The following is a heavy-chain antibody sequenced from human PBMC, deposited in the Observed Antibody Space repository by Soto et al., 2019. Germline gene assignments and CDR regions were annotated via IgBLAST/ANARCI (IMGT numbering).Heavy chain of an antibody. CDR3: ARARGGSGSYHYYGMDV. J-gene: IGHJ6*01. CDR1: GPSFRGYY. Sequence: PSETLSLTCAVHGPSFRGYYWSWIRQPPGKGLEWIGEINHSGSTNYNPSLKSRVTISVDTSKNQFSLKLSSVTAADTAVYYCARARGGSGSYHYYGMDVLGQGTTVT. V-gene: IGHV4-34*01. D-gene: IGHD3-10*01. CDR2: INHSGST.